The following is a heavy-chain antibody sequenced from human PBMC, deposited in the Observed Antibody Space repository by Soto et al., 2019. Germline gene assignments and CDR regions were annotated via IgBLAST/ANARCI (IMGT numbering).Heavy chain of an antibody. CDR1: GTPFGSRNW. CDR2: LYFSEST. CDR3: ARMGYSSGWYWSWFDP. D-gene: IGHD6-19*01. J-gene: IGHJ5*02. V-gene: IGHV4-28*01. Sequence: QVQLQESGPGLVNPSAPLSLPAAVFGTPFGSRNWWGWIRQPPGKGRGWIGPLYFSESTHYNPSLKSRVTMSVDLSKNQFSLRLSSVTAVDTAVYYCARMGYSSGWYWSWFDPWGQGTLVTVSP.